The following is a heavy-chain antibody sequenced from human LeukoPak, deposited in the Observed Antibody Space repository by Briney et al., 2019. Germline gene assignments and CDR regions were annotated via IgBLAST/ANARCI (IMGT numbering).Heavy chain of an antibody. Sequence: PGGSLRLSCAASGFTFSDHYIDWVRQAPGKGLEWVGRIRNKPNGYTTEYVVSVKGRFTISRDDSQNSVYLQMNSLRTEDTAVYYCARVSSQANVIDYWGQGTLVTVSS. V-gene: IGHV3-72*01. CDR3: ARVSSQANVIDY. J-gene: IGHJ4*02. CDR1: GFTFSDHY. CDR2: IRNKPNGYTT. D-gene: IGHD6-13*01.